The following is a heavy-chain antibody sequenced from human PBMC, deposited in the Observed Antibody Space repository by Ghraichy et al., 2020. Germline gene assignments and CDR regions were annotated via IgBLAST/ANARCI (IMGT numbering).Heavy chain of an antibody. CDR3: ARSRYQLLSSTIYYYGMDV. V-gene: IGHV3-48*02. J-gene: IGHJ6*02. CDR2: ISSSSSTI. D-gene: IGHD2-2*01. CDR1: GFTFSSYS. Sequence: GGSLRLSCAASGFTFSSYSMNWVRQAPGKGLEWVSYISSSSSTIYYADSVKGRFTISRDNAKNSLYLQMNSLRDEDTAVYYCARSRYQLLSSTIYYYGMDVWGQGTTVTVAS.